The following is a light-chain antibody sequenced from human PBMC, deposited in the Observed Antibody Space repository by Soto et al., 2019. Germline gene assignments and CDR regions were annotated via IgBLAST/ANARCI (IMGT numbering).Light chain of an antibody. CDR3: QSFDSSLSGYV. Sequence: QSVLTQPPSVSGAPGQRVTISCAGSTSNLGSGYDVHWYQQLPGAAPKLLIYGFFNRPSGIPDRFSGSRSGTSASLVITGLQAEDEADYYCQSFDSSLSGYVFGTGTKVTFL. CDR1: TSNLGSGYD. CDR2: GFF. J-gene: IGLJ1*01. V-gene: IGLV1-40*01.